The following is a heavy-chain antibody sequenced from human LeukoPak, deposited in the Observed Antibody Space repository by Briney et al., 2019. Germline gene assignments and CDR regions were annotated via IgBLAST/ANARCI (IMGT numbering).Heavy chain of an antibody. CDR1: GGSFSSYY. D-gene: IGHD6-25*01. CDR2: INHGGST. J-gene: IGHJ6*03. Sequence: PSETLSLTCAVYGGSFSSYYWGWIRQPPGKGLECIGEINHGGSTNYSPSLKSRVTISVDTSKNQFSLKLNSVTAADTAVYYCARALSYVYSSEQAAHMDVWGKGTTVTVSS. V-gene: IGHV4-34*01. CDR3: ARALSYVYSSEQAAHMDV.